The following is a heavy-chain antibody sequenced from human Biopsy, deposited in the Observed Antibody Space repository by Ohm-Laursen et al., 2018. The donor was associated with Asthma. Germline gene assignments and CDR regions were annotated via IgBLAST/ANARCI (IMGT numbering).Heavy chain of an antibody. CDR3: AKDQVRGSSFGVYRNYGMDV. V-gene: IGHV3-30*18. CDR2: ISYDGREK. D-gene: IGHD5-12*01. CDR1: GFVFSQCG. Sequence: SSLRLSCTASGFVFSQCGMHWVRQGPGKGPEWVALISYDGREKGYVDSVKGRFTISRDNFKNTLFLQLNNVRAEDTGLYFCAKDQVRGSSFGVYRNYGMDVWGQGTKVTVSS. J-gene: IGHJ6*02.